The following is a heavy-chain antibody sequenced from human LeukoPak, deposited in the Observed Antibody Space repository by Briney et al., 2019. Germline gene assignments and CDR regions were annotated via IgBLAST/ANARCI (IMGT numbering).Heavy chain of an antibody. D-gene: IGHD4-23*01. Sequence: ASVTVSCKASGGTFSSYAMSWVRQAPGQGLGWMGGIIPIFGTANYAQKFQGRVTITADESTSTAYMELSSLRSEDTAVYYCARGGGGGNSGFDYWGQGTLVTVSS. V-gene: IGHV1-69*13. CDR2: IIPIFGTA. J-gene: IGHJ4*02. CDR1: GGTFSSYA. CDR3: ARGGGGGNSGFDY.